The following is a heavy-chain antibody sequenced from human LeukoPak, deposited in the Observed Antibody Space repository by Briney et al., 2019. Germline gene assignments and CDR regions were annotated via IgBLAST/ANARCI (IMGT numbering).Heavy chain of an antibody. V-gene: IGHV1-69*10. Sequence: SVKVSCKASGGTFSSYAISWVRQAPGQGLEWMGGIIPILGIANYAQKFQGRVTITADKSTSTAYMELSSLRSEDTAVYYCARGPYYYDSSGLNWFDPWGQGTLVTVSS. J-gene: IGHJ5*02. CDR2: IIPILGIA. D-gene: IGHD3-22*01. CDR3: ARGPYYYDSSGLNWFDP. CDR1: GGTFSSYA.